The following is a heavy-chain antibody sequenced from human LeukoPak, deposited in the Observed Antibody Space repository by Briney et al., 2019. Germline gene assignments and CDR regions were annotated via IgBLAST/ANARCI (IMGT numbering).Heavy chain of an antibody. CDR3: ARAKVDGYNFWFDY. CDR1: GYSLTSYW. Sequence: GESLKISCKGSGYSLTSYWIGWVRQMPGKGLEWMGILYPGDSDTRYSPSFQGQVTISADKSISAAYLQWSSLKASDTAMYYCARAKVDGYNFWFDYWGQGTLVTVSS. CDR2: LYPGDSDT. V-gene: IGHV5-51*01. D-gene: IGHD5-24*01. J-gene: IGHJ4*02.